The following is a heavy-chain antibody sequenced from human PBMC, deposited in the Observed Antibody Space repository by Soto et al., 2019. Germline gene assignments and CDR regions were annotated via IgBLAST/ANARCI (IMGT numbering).Heavy chain of an antibody. J-gene: IGHJ4*02. CDR1: GFSFSTYT. CDR3: ARDPPHYYDSSGSIDDY. Sequence: EVQLVESGGGLVKPGGSLRLSCAASGFSFSTYTMNWVRQAPGKGLEWVSSISSSTGYTYYADSVKGRFTISRDNAKNSLYLQMNSLRAEDTAVYYCARDPPHYYDSSGSIDDYWGQGTLVTVSS. CDR2: ISSSTGYT. V-gene: IGHV3-21*01. D-gene: IGHD3-22*01.